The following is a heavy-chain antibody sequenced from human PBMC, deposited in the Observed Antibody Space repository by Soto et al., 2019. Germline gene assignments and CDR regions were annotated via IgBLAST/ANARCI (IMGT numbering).Heavy chain of an antibody. J-gene: IGHJ4*02. D-gene: IGHD2-2*01. Sequence: GGSLRLSCVASGFAFSNYSMNWVRQAPGKGLEWVSYIRSSGSPTYYAGSVKGRFTISRDNAKKSLYLQMNSLRVEDTAVYYCARMSSSISPGCWGQGTLVTVSS. CDR2: IRSSGSPT. CDR1: GFAFSNYS. CDR3: ARMSSSISPGC. V-gene: IGHV3-48*01.